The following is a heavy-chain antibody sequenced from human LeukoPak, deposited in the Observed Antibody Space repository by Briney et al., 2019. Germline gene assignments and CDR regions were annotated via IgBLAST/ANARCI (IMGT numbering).Heavy chain of an antibody. CDR1: GYTFTSYD. CDR2: FDPEDGET. CDR3: ATILSEKYYFDY. J-gene: IGHJ4*02. V-gene: IGHV1-24*01. Sequence: GASVKVSCKASGYTFTSYDISWVRQAPGKGLEWMGGFDPEDGETIYAQKFQGRVTMTEDTSTDTAYMELSSLRSEDTAVYYCATILSEKYYFDYWGQGTLVTVSS. D-gene: IGHD1-26*01.